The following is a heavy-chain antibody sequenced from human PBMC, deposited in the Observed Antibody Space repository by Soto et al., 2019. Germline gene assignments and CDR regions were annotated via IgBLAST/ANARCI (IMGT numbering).Heavy chain of an antibody. CDR3: ARGRGYDSTVYYYAY. V-gene: IGHV1-69*01. D-gene: IGHD3-22*01. CDR1: GGSFNRHT. Sequence: QVQLVQSGAEVRKPGSSLRVSCKASGGSFNRHTISWVRQAPGQGLEWMGAIIPIFGTANHAQKFQGRVTIIADESTSTVYMEWSSMRSDYTALYYCARGRGYDSTVYYYAYWGQGTLVIVSS. J-gene: IGHJ4*02. CDR2: IIPIFGTA.